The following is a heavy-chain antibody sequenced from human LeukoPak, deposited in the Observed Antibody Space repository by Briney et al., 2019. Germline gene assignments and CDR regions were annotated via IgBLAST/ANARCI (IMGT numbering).Heavy chain of an antibody. D-gene: IGHD3-9*01. V-gene: IGHV1-8*01. CDR2: MNPNSGNT. Sequence: ASLKVSCKASGYTFTSYDINWVRQATGQGLEWMGWMNPNSGNTGYAQKFQGRVTMTRNTSISTAYMELSSLRSEDTAVYYCARGSSGYYDILTGYLYYYYYYGMDVWGQGTTVTLSS. CDR3: ARGSSGYYDILTGYLYYYYYYGMDV. J-gene: IGHJ6*02. CDR1: GYTFTSYD.